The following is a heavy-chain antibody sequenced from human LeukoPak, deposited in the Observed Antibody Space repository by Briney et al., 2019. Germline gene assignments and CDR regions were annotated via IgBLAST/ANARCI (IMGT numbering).Heavy chain of an antibody. CDR2: ITSSSSYI. CDR3: VKSEYYYGAGSYYHYNWFDP. CDR1: GFTFSSYS. Sequence: GGSLRLSCAASGFTFSSYSMNWVRQAPGKGLEWVSSITSSSSYIYYADSVKDRVTISRDKSKNTLYLQMNSLIPEDTAVYYCVKSEYYYGAGSYYHYNWFDPWGQGTLVTVSS. J-gene: IGHJ5*02. D-gene: IGHD3-10*01. V-gene: IGHV3-21*01.